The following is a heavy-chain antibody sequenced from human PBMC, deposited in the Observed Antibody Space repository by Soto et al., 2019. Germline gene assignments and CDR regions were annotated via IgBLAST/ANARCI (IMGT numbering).Heavy chain of an antibody. V-gene: IGHV1-3*01. J-gene: IGHJ4*02. CDR1: GYTFTSYA. CDR3: ARGPNPYYFDY. Sequence: QVQLVQSGAEVKKPGASVKVSCKASGYTFTSYAMHWVRQAPGQRLEWMGWINAGNGNTKYSQKFQGRFTITRDTSASTANMDLSSLRSEDTAVYYCARGPNPYYFDYWGQGTLVTVSS. CDR2: INAGNGNT.